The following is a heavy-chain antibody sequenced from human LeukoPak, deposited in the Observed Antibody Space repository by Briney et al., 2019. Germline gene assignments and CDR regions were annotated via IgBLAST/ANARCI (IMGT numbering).Heavy chain of an antibody. Sequence: PSETLSLTCAVSGASIRGGPYHWGWLRQQPGKGLEWIVYIHYSGTTYYNPSLKSRVTISVDTSNSQFSLKLSSVSAADTAVYYCARADCSTTCYYFDDWGRGTLVTVSS. CDR2: IHYSGTT. CDR3: ARADCSTTCYYFDD. J-gene: IGHJ4*02. V-gene: IGHV4-31*11. D-gene: IGHD2-2*01. CDR1: GASIRGGPYH.